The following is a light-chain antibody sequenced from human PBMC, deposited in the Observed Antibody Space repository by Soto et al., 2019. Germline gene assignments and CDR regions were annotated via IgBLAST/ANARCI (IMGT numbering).Light chain of an antibody. CDR2: SNN. CDR1: SSNIGGNT. CDR3: AAWDDSLNGVL. Sequence: QSVLNQPPSASGTPGQRVTISCSGSSSNIGGNTVNWYHQIPGTAPKLLIYSNNQRPSGVPDRFSGSKSGTSASLAISGLQSEDEADYYCAAWDDSLNGVLFGGGTKLTVL. J-gene: IGLJ2*01. V-gene: IGLV1-44*01.